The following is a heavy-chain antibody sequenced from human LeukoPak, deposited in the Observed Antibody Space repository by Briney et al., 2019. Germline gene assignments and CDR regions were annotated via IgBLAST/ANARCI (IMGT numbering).Heavy chain of an antibody. CDR2: IYPGDSDT. CDR1: GYSFTSYW. J-gene: IGHJ3*02. D-gene: IGHD1-14*01. Sequence: GSLKISCKGSGYSFTSYWIGWVRQMPGKGLEWMGIIYPGDSDTRYSPSFQGQVTISADKSINTAYLQWSGLKASDTAVYYCARHVTTASAARGFDIWGQGTMVTVSS. V-gene: IGHV5-51*01. CDR3: ARHVTTASAARGFDI.